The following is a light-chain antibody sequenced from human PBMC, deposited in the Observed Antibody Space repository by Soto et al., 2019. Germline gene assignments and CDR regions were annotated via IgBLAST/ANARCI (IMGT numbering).Light chain of an antibody. CDR1: SDDVGAYNS. J-gene: IGLJ1*01. Sequence: QSVLAQPASVSGSPGQSITISCTGTSDDVGAYNSVSWYQQLPHKAPQVILYKGTQRPSGVSSRFSGSTSGNAASLTISGLQADDEADYFCCSSAPKSTYVFGTGTKLTVL. CDR3: CSSAPKSTYV. CDR2: KGT. V-gene: IGLV2-23*01.